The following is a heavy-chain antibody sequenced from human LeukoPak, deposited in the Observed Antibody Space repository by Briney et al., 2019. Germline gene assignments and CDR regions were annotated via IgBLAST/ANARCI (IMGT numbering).Heavy chain of an antibody. D-gene: IGHD3-22*01. CDR3: ARDMRHYRNYDTTGYYYNFEY. V-gene: IGHV1-18*01. Sequence: ASVKVSCKTSGYIFTSYGISWLRQAPGQGLEWMGWISVHNGYTRYAQKFQGRVTMTTDTSTSTAYMNLRSLRSDDTAVYFCARDMRHYRNYDTTGYYYNFEYWGQGTLVAVSS. J-gene: IGHJ4*02. CDR1: GYIFTSYG. CDR2: ISVHNGYT.